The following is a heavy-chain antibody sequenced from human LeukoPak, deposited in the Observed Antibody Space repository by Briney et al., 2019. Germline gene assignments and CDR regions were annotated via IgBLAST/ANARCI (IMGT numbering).Heavy chain of an antibody. Sequence: SETLSLTCTVSGYSISSGYYWGWIRQPPGKGLEWIGEINHSGSTNYNPSLKSRVTISVDTSKNQFSLKLSSVTAADTAVYYCARGGTYGADRSPRGKYYYYMDVWGKGTTVTISS. J-gene: IGHJ6*03. V-gene: IGHV4-38-2*02. D-gene: IGHD4-17*01. CDR2: INHSGST. CDR3: ARGGTYGADRSPRGKYYYYMDV. CDR1: GYSISSGYY.